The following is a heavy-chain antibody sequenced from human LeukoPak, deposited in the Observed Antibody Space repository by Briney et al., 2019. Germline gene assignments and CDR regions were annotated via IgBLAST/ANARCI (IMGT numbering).Heavy chain of an antibody. V-gene: IGHV4-4*02. CDR2: ISHNGNT. CDR3: ARDGYSAYDRDLDH. Sequence: SETLSLTCTISSASISDTNWWTWVRQPPGKGLERIGEISHNGNTNYSPSLKSRVTISVDKSKNQFSLRLDSVTAADTAVYYCARDGYSAYDRDLDHWGQGALVTVSS. J-gene: IGHJ4*02. CDR1: SASISDTNW. D-gene: IGHD5-12*01.